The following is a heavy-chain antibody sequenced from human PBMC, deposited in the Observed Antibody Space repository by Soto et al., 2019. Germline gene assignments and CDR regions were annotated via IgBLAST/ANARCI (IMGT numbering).Heavy chain of an antibody. J-gene: IGHJ5*02. CDR3: ATGEGISATTWFDP. CDR2: VYHKGST. CDR1: GRSIRSSNW. V-gene: IGHV4-4*02. Sequence: PAETLSLTCAVSGRSIRSSNWWGVVHEPPGKGLWVIGKVYHKGSTNYNPALTSPVTISVAKSPDPSSLQLTSVPAADTAVYYCATGEGISATTWFDPWGQGTLVTVSS. D-gene: IGHD2-15*01.